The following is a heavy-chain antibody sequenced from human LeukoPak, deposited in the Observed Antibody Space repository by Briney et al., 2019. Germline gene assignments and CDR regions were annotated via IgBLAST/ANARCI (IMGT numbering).Heavy chain of an antibody. CDR2: FDPEDGET. D-gene: IGHD3-22*01. CDR1: GYTLTELS. Sequence: ASVKVSCKVSGYTLTELSMHWVRQAPGKGREWMGGFDPEDGETIYAQKFQGRVTMTEDTSTDTAYMELSSLRSEDTAVYYCASLPPRYYYDSSGYYGLVYWGQGTLVTVSS. CDR3: ASLPPRYYYDSSGYYGLVY. J-gene: IGHJ4*02. V-gene: IGHV1-24*01.